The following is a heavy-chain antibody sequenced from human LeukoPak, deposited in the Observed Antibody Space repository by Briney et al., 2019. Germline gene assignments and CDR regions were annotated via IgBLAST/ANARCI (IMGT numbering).Heavy chain of an antibody. Sequence: GGSLRLSCAASGFTFSTYAMSWVRQAPGKGLDWVSVISFNGDTTYYADSVKGRFTISRDNAKSTLYLQLNSLRAEDTAVYYCARGNYYGMDVWGQGTTVTVSS. CDR3: ARGNYYGMDV. CDR2: ISFNGDTT. D-gene: IGHD3-10*01. V-gene: IGHV3-23*01. J-gene: IGHJ6*02. CDR1: GFTFSTYA.